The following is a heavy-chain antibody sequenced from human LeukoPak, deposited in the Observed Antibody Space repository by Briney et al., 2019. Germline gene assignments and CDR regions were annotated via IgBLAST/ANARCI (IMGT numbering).Heavy chain of an antibody. CDR2: IYYSGST. D-gene: IGHD3-10*01. V-gene: IGHV4-59*01. J-gene: IGHJ4*02. CDR3: ARALGRGRITMVRGAPSYFDY. CDR1: GGSLSSYY. Sequence: SETLSLTCPVSGGSLSSYYWSWIRQPPGKGLEWIGYIYYSGSTNYNPSLKSRVIISVDTSKNQFSLKLSSVTAADTAVYYCARALGRGRITMVRGAPSYFDYWGQGTLVTVSS.